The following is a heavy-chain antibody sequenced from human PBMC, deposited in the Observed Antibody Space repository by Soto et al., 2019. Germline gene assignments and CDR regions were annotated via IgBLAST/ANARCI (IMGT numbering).Heavy chain of an antibody. J-gene: IGHJ4*02. D-gene: IGHD4-17*01. Sequence: QVQLQQWGAGLLKPSETLSLTCAVYGGSLSGYYWSWIRQPPGKGLEWIGEINHSGSTNYNPSLKSRVTISVDTSKNQFSLKLSSVTAADTAVYYCATTGGVDYWGQGTLVTVSS. CDR2: INHSGST. CDR3: ATTGGVDY. V-gene: IGHV4-34*01. CDR1: GGSLSGYY.